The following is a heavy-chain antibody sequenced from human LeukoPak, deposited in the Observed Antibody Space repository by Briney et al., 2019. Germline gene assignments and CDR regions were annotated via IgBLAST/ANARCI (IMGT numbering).Heavy chain of an antibody. CDR2: IKQDGSEK. CDR3: ASEFYDSSGYDSLATFDY. D-gene: IGHD3-22*01. Sequence: GGSLRLSCAASGFTFSSYGMHWVRQAPGKGLEWVANIKQDGSEKYYVDSVKGRFTISRDNAKNSLYLQMNSLRAEDTAVYYCASEFYDSSGYDSLATFDYWGQGTLVTVSS. CDR1: GFTFSSYG. J-gene: IGHJ4*02. V-gene: IGHV3-7*01.